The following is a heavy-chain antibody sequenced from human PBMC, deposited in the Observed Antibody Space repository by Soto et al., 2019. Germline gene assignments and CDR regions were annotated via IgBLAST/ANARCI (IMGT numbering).Heavy chain of an antibody. CDR2: ISSSGSTI. D-gene: IGHD1-26*01. J-gene: IGHJ3*02. Sequence: LRLSCAASGFTVISYEMNWVRQAPGKGLEWVSYISSSGSTIYYADSVKGRFTISRDNAKNSLYLQMNSLRAEDTAVYYCARVGITPGIWGQGTMVTVSS. V-gene: IGHV3-48*03. CDR1: GFTVISYE. CDR3: ARVGITPGI.